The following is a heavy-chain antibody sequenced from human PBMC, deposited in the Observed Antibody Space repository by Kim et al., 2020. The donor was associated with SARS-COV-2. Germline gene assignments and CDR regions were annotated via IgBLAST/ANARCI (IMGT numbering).Heavy chain of an antibody. CDR1: GNTSSSYW. CDR3: ARQRFAGITSYFDL. CDR2: IYPGDSDT. V-gene: IGHV5-51*01. D-gene: IGHD3-3*01. Sequence: GESLKISCRHSGNTSSSYWFGWVRQMPGKGLEWMGVIYPGDSDTRYSPSFQDHVIMSVDKSVTTAYLQWSSLKASDTAIYYCARQRFAGITSYFDLWGQGTLVTVSS. J-gene: IGHJ4*02.